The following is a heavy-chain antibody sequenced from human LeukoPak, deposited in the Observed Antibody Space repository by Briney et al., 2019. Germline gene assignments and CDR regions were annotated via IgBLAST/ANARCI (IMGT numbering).Heavy chain of an antibody. J-gene: IGHJ4*02. CDR1: GFTFSSYS. D-gene: IGHD6-13*01. V-gene: IGHV3-21*01. CDR2: ISSSSSYI. Sequence: PGGSLRLSCAASGFTFSSYSMNWVRQAPGKGLEWVSSISSSSSYIYYAVSVKGRFTISRDNAKNSLYLQMNSLRAEDTAVYYCAREAAAGLDYWGQGTLVTVSS. CDR3: AREAAAGLDY.